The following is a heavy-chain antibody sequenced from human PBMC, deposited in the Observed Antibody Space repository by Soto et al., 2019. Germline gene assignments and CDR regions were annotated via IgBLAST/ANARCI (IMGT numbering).Heavy chain of an antibody. J-gene: IGHJ6*02. D-gene: IGHD6-6*01. CDR1: GGSISSYY. Sequence: QVQLQESGPGLVKPSETLSLTCTVSGGSISSYYWSWIRQPAGKGLAWLGRIYTSGSTNYNPSLNSRGTMSVDTTKDEFSLKLSSVTAADTAVFYCARVRIASRTGAYGMDVLGQGTTVTVSS. CDR3: ARVRIASRTGAYGMDV. CDR2: IYTSGST. V-gene: IGHV4-4*07.